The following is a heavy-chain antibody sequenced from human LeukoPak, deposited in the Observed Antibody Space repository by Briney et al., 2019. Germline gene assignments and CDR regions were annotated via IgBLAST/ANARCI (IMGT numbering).Heavy chain of an antibody. J-gene: IGHJ5*02. Sequence: SETLSLTCTVSGGSISSYYWSWLRQPPGKGLELIGYIHYSGTTYYNPSLKSQVTISVDMSKNQFSLKLSSVTAADTAVYYCARGRGWFDPWGQGTLVTVSS. D-gene: IGHD5-24*01. CDR2: IHYSGTT. V-gene: IGHV4-59*01. CDR3: ARGRGWFDP. CDR1: GGSISSYY.